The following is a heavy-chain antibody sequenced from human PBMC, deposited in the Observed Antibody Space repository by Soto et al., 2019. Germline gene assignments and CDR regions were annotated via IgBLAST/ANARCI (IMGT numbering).Heavy chain of an antibody. CDR1: GFTFSSYA. V-gene: IGHV3-23*01. Sequence: GGSLSLSCAASGFTFSSYAMSWVRQAPGKGLEWVSAISGSGGSTYYADSVKGRFTISRDNSKNTLYLQMNSLRAEDTAVYYCAKEGFLEWLLSRRGMDVWGQGTTVTVSS. CDR3: AKEGFLEWLLSRRGMDV. D-gene: IGHD3-3*01. CDR2: ISGSGGST. J-gene: IGHJ6*02.